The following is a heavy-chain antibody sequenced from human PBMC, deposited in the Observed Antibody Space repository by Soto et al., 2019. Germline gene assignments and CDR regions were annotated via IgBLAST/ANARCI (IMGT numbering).Heavy chain of an antibody. D-gene: IGHD6-13*01. CDR3: AMGSSWYLEHVTPYFDY. CDR2: VSAYNGNT. V-gene: IGHV1-18*01. J-gene: IGHJ4*02. CDR1: GYTFTSYG. Sequence: QVQLVQSGAEVKKPGASVKVSCKASGYTFTSYGISWVRQAPGQGLEWMGWVSAYNGNTNYAQKLQGRVTMTTDTSTSTAYMELRSLRSDDTAVYYCAMGSSWYLEHVTPYFDYWGQGTLVTVSS.